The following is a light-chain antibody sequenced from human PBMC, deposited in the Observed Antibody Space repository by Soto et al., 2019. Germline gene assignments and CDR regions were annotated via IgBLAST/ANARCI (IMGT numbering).Light chain of an antibody. V-gene: IGLV2-14*01. J-gene: IGLJ3*02. CDR2: EVS. CDR1: ISDVGGYNY. Sequence: QSALTQPASVSGSPGQSITISCTGTISDVGGYNYVSWYQQHPGKAPKLMIYEVSNRPSGVSNRFSGSKSGNTASLTISGLQAEAEADYYCSSYTSSSSWVFGGGTKLTVL. CDR3: SSYTSSSSWV.